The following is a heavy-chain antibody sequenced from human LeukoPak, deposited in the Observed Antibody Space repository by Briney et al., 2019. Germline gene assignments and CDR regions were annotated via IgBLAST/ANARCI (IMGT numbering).Heavy chain of an antibody. CDR1: GYTFTSYG. J-gene: IGHJ4*02. CDR2: ISAYNGNT. D-gene: IGHD3-10*01. V-gene: IGHV1-18*01. Sequence: ASVKVSCKASGYTFTSYGISWVRQAPGQGLEWMGWISAYNGNTNYAQKLQGRVTMTTDTSTSTAYMELRSLRSDDTAVYYCARVGSRLALWFPFDYWGQGTLVTVSS. CDR3: ARVGSRLALWFPFDY.